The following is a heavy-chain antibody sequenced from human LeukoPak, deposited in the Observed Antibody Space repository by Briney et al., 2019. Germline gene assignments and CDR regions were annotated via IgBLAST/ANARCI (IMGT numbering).Heavy chain of an antibody. CDR1: GGSISSYY. Sequence: NPSETLSLTCTVSGGSISSYYWSWIRQPPGKGLEWIGYIYYSGSTNYNPSLKSRVTISVDTSKNQFSLKLSSVTAADTAVYYCARHVGIAAAVFFDYWGQGTLVTVSS. CDR2: IYYSGST. D-gene: IGHD6-13*01. CDR3: ARHVGIAAAVFFDY. V-gene: IGHV4-59*08. J-gene: IGHJ4*02.